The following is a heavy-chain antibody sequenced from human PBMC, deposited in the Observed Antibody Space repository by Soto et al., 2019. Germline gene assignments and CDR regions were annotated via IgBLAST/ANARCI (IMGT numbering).Heavy chain of an antibody. CDR1: GNTFTYRY. Sequence: QMQLVQSGAEVKKTGSSVTVSCKALGNTFTYRYLHWGRQAPGQALEWMGWITPFNGDVHYAQKFQERVTITRDRSINTAYMQMSSLRPEDTAMYFCASGGAGSGPFTWELPDHWGQGTLVTVSS. V-gene: IGHV1-45*02. J-gene: IGHJ4*02. D-gene: IGHD1-26*01. CDR2: ITPFNGDV. CDR3: ASGGAGSGPFTWELPDH.